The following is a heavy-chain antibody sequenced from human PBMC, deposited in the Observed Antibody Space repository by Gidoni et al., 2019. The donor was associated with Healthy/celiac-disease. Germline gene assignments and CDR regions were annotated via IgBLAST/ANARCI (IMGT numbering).Heavy chain of an antibody. Sequence: EVQLVDSGGGLVKLGGPLGLSLTPAGLPFSNAWMNWGRQAPGKGVEWVGRIKSKTDGGTTDYAAPVKGRLTNSRDDSKNTLYLQMNSLKTEDTAVYYCTTDPELIWASGIDYWGQGTLVTVSS. CDR3: TTDPELIWASGIDY. CDR2: IKSKTDGGTT. J-gene: IGHJ4*02. D-gene: IGHD1-1*01. V-gene: IGHV3-15*07. CDR1: GLPFSNAW.